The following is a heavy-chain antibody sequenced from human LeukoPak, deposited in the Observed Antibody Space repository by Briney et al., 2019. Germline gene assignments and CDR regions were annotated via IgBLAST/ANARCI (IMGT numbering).Heavy chain of an antibody. Sequence: ASVKVSCKASGYTFTGYYMHWVRQAPGQGLEWMGWINPNSGGTNYAQKFQGRVTMTRDTSISTAYMELRRLRSDDTAVYYFARDRYSSSGGSVGDYWGQGTLVSVSS. CDR3: ARDRYSSSGGSVGDY. D-gene: IGHD6-6*01. CDR2: INPNSGGT. J-gene: IGHJ4*02. CDR1: GYTFTGYY. V-gene: IGHV1-2*02.